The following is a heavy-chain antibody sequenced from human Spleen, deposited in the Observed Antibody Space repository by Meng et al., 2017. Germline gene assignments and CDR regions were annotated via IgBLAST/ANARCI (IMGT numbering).Heavy chain of an antibody. V-gene: IGHV1-2*06. J-gene: IGHJ3*02. CDR1: GYTFPDYW. CDR3: ARENEYCTNGVCHDAFDI. Sequence: ASVKVSCKPSGYTFPDYWLHWVRRAPGQGLEWMGRINPKSGDTHYAQRFQGRVTMTGDTSISTAYMELSGLRSDDTAMYYCARENEYCTNGVCHDAFDIWGQGTMVTVSS. CDR2: INPKSGDT. D-gene: IGHD2-8*01.